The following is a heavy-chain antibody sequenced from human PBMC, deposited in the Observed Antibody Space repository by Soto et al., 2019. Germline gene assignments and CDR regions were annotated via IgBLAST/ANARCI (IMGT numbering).Heavy chain of an antibody. CDR1: GFTFSSYA. V-gene: IGHV3-23*01. D-gene: IGHD6-6*01. CDR2: ISGSGGST. J-gene: IGHJ4*02. Sequence: GGSLRLSCAASGFTFSSYAMSWVRQAPGKGLEWVSAISGSGGSTYYADAVKGRFTISRDNSKNTLYLQMNSLRAEDPAVYYCAKDLVRSSSNQPGYWGQGTLVNVPS. CDR3: AKDLVRSSSNQPGY.